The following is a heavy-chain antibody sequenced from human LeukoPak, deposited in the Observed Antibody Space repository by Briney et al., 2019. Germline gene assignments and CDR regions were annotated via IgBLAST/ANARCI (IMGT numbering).Heavy chain of an antibody. J-gene: IGHJ4*02. D-gene: IGHD1-20*01. V-gene: IGHV3-48*02. CDR1: GFTFSHFS. CDR2: ISPRNI. CDR3: ARDHNWAFDF. Sequence: GGSRRLSCIASGFTFSHFSVNWVRQAPGKGLEWVSYISPRNIYYADSVKGRFTISRDDAKNSLYLQMDSLRDEDTAVYYCARDHNWAFDFWGQGTPVTVSS.